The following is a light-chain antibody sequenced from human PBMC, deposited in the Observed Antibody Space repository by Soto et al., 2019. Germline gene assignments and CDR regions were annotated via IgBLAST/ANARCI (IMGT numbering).Light chain of an antibody. V-gene: IGLV2-14*01. Sequence: QSALTQPASVSGSPGESIIISCTGSSSDIGAYDYVSWYQHHPGRAPKGIIFEVNDRASGVSHRFSGSKSGNTASLTISGLLAEDEADYYCCSYTGTTSTWVFGGGTKLTVL. CDR2: EVN. CDR3: CSYTGTTSTWV. J-gene: IGLJ3*02. CDR1: SSDIGAYDY.